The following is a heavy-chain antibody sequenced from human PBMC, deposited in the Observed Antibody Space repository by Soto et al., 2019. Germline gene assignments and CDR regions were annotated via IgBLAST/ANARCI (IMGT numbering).Heavy chain of an antibody. J-gene: IGHJ6*02. CDR2: TYYRSKWYN. D-gene: IGHD1-7*01. Sequence: PSQTLSLTCAISGDSVSSNSAAWNWIRQSPSRGLEWLGRTYYRSKWYNDYAVSVKSRITINPDTSKNQFSLQLNSVTPEDTAVYYCARGGRELRYYYYYGMDVWGQVTTVTVSS. V-gene: IGHV6-1*01. CDR3: ARGGRELRYYYYYGMDV. CDR1: GDSVSSNSAA.